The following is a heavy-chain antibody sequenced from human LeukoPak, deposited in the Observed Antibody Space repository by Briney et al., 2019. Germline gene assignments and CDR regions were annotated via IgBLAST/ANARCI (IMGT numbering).Heavy chain of an antibody. Sequence: PGGSLRLSCTGSGYIFSSYWIGWARQMPGKGLEWVGIIYPGGSDTRYSPPFQGQVTISADKSNSTAYVQWNSLRASDTAMYYCARHQYYYDTRAYYIDYWGQGTLVTVSS. D-gene: IGHD3-22*01. CDR1: GYIFSSYW. J-gene: IGHJ4*02. CDR3: ARHQYYYDTRAYYIDY. V-gene: IGHV5-51*01. CDR2: IYPGGSDT.